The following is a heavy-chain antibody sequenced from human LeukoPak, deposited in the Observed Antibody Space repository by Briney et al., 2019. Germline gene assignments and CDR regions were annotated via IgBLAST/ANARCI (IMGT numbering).Heavy chain of an antibody. D-gene: IGHD2-21*02. CDR1: GGSISSYY. J-gene: IGHJ3*02. CDR2: IYYSGST. CDR3: ARVYVVVTAIPKGPGAFDI. Sequence: PSETLSLTCTVSGGSISSYYWSWIRQPPGKGLEWIGYIYYSGSTNYNPSLKSRVTISVDTSKNQFSLKLSSVTAADTAVYYCARVYVVVTAIPKGPGAFDIWGQGTMVTVSS. V-gene: IGHV4-59*08.